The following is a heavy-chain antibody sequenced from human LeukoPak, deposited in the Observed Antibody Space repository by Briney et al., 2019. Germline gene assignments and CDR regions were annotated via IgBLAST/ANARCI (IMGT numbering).Heavy chain of an antibody. V-gene: IGHV3-21*01. Sequence: GGSLRLSCAASGFTFSSYSMNWVRQAPGKGLEWVSPISSSSSYIYYADSVKGRFTISRDNAKNSLYLQMNSLRAEDTAVYYCARDLIAAAVNYYYYGMDVWGKGTTVTVSS. J-gene: IGHJ6*04. CDR2: ISSSSSYI. D-gene: IGHD6-13*01. CDR3: ARDLIAAAVNYYYYGMDV. CDR1: GFTFSSYS.